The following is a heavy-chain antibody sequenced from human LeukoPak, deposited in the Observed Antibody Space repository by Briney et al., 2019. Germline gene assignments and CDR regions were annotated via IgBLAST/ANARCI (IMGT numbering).Heavy chain of an antibody. D-gene: IGHD6-13*01. Sequence: PSETLSLTCTVSGGSISSYYWSWIRQPPGKGLEWIGYIYYSGSTNYNPSLKSRVTISVDTSKNQFSLKLSSVTAADTAVYYCAGWYSSSWYGFDYRGQGTLVTVSS. CDR2: IYYSGST. CDR1: GGSISSYY. CDR3: AGWYSSSWYGFDY. V-gene: IGHV4-59*01. J-gene: IGHJ4*02.